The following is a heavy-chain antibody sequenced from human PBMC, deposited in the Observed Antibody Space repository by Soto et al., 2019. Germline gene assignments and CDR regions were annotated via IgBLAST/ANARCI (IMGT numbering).Heavy chain of an antibody. CDR3: ARDRGYYYDSSGYKYYFYGMGD. Sequence: PGGSLILSCAASGFTVSSNYMSWVRQAPGKGLEWVSVIYSGGSTYYADSVKGRFTISRDNSKNTLYLQMNSLRAEDTAVYYCARDRGYYYDSSGYKYYFYGMGDWGQVPTVPV. CDR1: GFTVSSNY. J-gene: IGHJ6*01. D-gene: IGHD3-22*01. CDR2: IYSGGST. V-gene: IGHV3-53*01.